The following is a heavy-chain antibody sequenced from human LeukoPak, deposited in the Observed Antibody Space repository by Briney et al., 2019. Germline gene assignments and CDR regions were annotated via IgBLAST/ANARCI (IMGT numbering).Heavy chain of an antibody. V-gene: IGHV3-66*01. CDR1: GFTFSSYW. Sequence: GGSLRLSCVASGFTFSSYWMTWVRQAPGKGLEWASLIYSGGSTYYADSVKGRFTISRDNANNSLYLQMNSLRAEDTAVYYCARASDFWSGYYYWGQGTLVTVSS. CDR3: ARASDFWSGYYY. CDR2: IYSGGST. D-gene: IGHD3-3*01. J-gene: IGHJ4*02.